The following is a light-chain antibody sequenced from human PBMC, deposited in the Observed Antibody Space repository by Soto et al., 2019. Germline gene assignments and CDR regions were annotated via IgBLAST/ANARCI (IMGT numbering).Light chain of an antibody. CDR1: SSDVGGYNY. Sequence: QSALTQPRSVSGSPGQSVTISRTGTSSDVGGYNYVSWYQQHPGKAPKLMIYDVSKRPSGVPDRFSGSKSGNTASLTISGLQAEDEADYYCCSYAGSYVVFGGGTKVTVL. CDR3: CSYAGSYVV. J-gene: IGLJ2*01. CDR2: DVS. V-gene: IGLV2-11*01.